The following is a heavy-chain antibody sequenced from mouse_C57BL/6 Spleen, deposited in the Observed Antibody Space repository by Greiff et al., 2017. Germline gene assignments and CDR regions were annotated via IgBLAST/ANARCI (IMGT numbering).Heavy chain of an antibody. D-gene: IGHD1-1*01. J-gene: IGHJ4*01. CDR2: IDPEDGET. V-gene: IGHV14-2*01. Sequence: EVKLQESGAELVKPGASVKLSCTASGFNIKDYYMHWVKQRTEQGLEWIGRIDPEDGETKYAPKFQGKATITADTSSNTAYLQLSSLTSEDTAVYYCAYYYGSSPYYYAMDYWGQGTSVTVSS. CDR1: GFNIKDYY. CDR3: AYYYGSSPYYYAMDY.